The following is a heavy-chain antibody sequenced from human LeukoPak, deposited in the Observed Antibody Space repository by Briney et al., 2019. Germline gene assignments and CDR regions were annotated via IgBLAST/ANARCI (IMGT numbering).Heavy chain of an antibody. V-gene: IGHV4-34*01. D-gene: IGHD1-26*01. CDR3: AKNGQSGFSFDP. CDR1: GGSLNGHY. J-gene: IGHJ5*02. Sequence: PSETLSLTCAVYGGSLNGHYWSWIRQTPAKGLEWIGEGNDSGGTKFNPSLKSRVTISVDASKNQFSLHLRSVTAADTAVYYCAKNGQSGFSFDPWGQGTLVTVSS. CDR2: GNDSGGT.